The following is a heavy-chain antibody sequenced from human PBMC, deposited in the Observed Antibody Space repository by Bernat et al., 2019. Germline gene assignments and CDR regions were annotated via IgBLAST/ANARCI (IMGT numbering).Heavy chain of an antibody. CDR1: GYTLTELS. D-gene: IGHD2-8*02. V-gene: IGHV1-24*01. CDR3: ATDPGGYCTGGVCPRFDY. Sequence: QVQLVQSGAEVKKPGASVKVSCKVSGYTLTELSMHWVRQAPGKGLEWMGGFDPEDGETIYAQKFQGRVTMTEDTSTDTAYMELSSLRSEETAVYYCATDPGGYCTGGVCPRFDYWGQGTLVTVSS. CDR2: FDPEDGET. J-gene: IGHJ4*02.